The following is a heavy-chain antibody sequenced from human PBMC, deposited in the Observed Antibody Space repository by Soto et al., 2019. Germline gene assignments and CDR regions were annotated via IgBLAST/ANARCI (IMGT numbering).Heavy chain of an antibody. D-gene: IGHD6-6*01. J-gene: IGHJ6*02. Sequence: EVQLVESGGGLVKPGGSLRLSCAASGFTFSNAWMNWVRQAPGKGLEWVGRIKSKTDGGTTDYAAPVKGRFTISRDDSINTLYLQINSMKTEDTAVYYCTTSIAARLDYYYGMYVWGQGTTVTVSS. CDR2: IKSKTDGGTT. V-gene: IGHV3-15*07. CDR1: GFTFSNAW. CDR3: TTSIAARLDYYYGMYV.